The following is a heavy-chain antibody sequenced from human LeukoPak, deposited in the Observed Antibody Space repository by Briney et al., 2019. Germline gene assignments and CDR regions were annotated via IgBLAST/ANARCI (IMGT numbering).Heavy chain of an antibody. V-gene: IGHV1-18*01. CDR3: ARSHAYYDFWSGYSTDAFDI. J-gene: IGHJ3*02. CDR2: ISAYNGNT. CDR1: GYTFTSYG. D-gene: IGHD3-3*01. Sequence: ASVKVSCKASGYTFTSYGISWVRQAPGQGLEWMGWISAYNGNTNYAQKFQGRVTITRNTSISTAYMELSSLRSEDTAVYYCARSHAYYDFWSGYSTDAFDIWGQGTMVTVSS.